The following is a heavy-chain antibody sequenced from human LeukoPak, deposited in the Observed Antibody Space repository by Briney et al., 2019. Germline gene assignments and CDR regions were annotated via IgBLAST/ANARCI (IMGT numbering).Heavy chain of an antibody. CDR2: IRNDGNDK. J-gene: IGHJ4*02. CDR3: AKLISPYDS. Sequence: GGSLRLSCAASGFTFSTHGMHWVRQAPGKGLEWVAFIRNDGNDKYYTDSVKGRFTISRDNSKNTLNLQMNSLRTEDTAVYYCAKLISPYDSWGQGTLVTVSS. V-gene: IGHV3-30*02. CDR1: GFTFSTHG.